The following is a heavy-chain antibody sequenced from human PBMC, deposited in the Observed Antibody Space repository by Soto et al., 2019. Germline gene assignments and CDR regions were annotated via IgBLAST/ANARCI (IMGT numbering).Heavy chain of an antibody. Sequence: SETLSLTCTVSGGSVSSGSYYWSWIRPPPGKGLEWIGNIYYSGGTNYNPSLESRVTISVEASKNQFSLKLSSVTAADTAVYYCAGVTEYFDLWGRGTLVTVSS. CDR1: GGSVSSGSYY. CDR3: AGVTEYFDL. CDR2: IYYSGGT. V-gene: IGHV4-61*01. J-gene: IGHJ2*01.